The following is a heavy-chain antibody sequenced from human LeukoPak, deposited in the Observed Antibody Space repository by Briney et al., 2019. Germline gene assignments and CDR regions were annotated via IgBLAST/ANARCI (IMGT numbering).Heavy chain of an antibody. Sequence: SETLSLTCTVSGGSISSSSYYWGWIRQPPGKGLEWIGSIYYSGSTYYNPSLKSRVTISVDTSKNQFSLKLSSVTAADTAVYYCARDGGDGYNLDYYFDYWGQGTLVTVSS. CDR1: GGSISSSSYY. D-gene: IGHD5-24*01. J-gene: IGHJ4*02. CDR2: IYYSGST. CDR3: ARDGGDGYNLDYYFDY. V-gene: IGHV4-39*07.